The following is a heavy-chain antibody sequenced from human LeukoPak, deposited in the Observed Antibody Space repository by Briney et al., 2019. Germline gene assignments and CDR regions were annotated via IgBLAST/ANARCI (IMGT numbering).Heavy chain of an antibody. Sequence: SETLSLTCTVSGGSISSSSYYWDWIRQPPGKGLEWIGNVYYGGNTFYNSSLESRVTISVDMSKNQFSLKLTSLTAADTAVYYCASKRADYFYHYLDVWGKGTSVTVSS. V-gene: IGHV4-39*01. J-gene: IGHJ6*03. CDR3: ASKRADYFYHYLDV. CDR2: VYYGGNT. CDR1: GGSISSSSYY.